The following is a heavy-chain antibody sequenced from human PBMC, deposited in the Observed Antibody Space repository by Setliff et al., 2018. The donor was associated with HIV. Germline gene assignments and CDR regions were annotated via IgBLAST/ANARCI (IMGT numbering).Heavy chain of an antibody. J-gene: IGHJ4*02. V-gene: IGHV4-59*11. D-gene: IGHD2-2*02. CDR2: FYYTGST. Sequence: LSLTCTVSAASIRSHYWSWIRQSPGKGLEWIGNFYYTGSTDYNPPFKSRVTISLDKSNNQISLNLSSATAADTAVYYCARHTVFVRYFDHWGQGMLVTVSS. CDR3: ARHTVFVRYFDH. CDR1: AASIRSHY.